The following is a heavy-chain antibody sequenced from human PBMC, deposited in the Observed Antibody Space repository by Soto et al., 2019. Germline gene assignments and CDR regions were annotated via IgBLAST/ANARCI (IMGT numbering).Heavy chain of an antibody. D-gene: IGHD1-1*01. Sequence: KTSETLSLTCTVSGGSISSGGYYWSWIRQHPGKGLEWIGYIYYSGSTYYNPSLKSRVTISVDTSKNQFSLKLSSVTAADTAVYYCARDEGLEATGAFDIWGQGTMVT. J-gene: IGHJ3*02. CDR2: IYYSGST. V-gene: IGHV4-31*03. CDR3: ARDEGLEATGAFDI. CDR1: GGSISSGGYY.